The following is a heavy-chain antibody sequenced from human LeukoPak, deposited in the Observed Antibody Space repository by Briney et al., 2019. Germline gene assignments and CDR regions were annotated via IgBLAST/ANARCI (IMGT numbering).Heavy chain of an antibody. CDR1: GFIFSSYG. Sequence: PGGSLRLSCAASGFIFSSYGMYWVRQAPGKGLEWVALIWYEGSSTYYADSVRGRFTISRDNSKNTLYLQMDSLRAEDTAVYYCSRGKYANGWYYFDYWGQGTLVTVSS. J-gene: IGHJ4*02. V-gene: IGHV3-33*01. CDR3: SRGKYANGWYYFDY. CDR2: IWYEGSST. D-gene: IGHD6-19*01.